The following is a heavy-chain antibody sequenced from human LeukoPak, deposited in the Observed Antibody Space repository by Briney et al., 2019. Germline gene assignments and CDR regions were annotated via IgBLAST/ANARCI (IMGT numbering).Heavy chain of an antibody. D-gene: IGHD3-22*01. CDR3: ARGRMETYYYDSSGYSTADY. J-gene: IGHJ4*02. CDR1: GFTFSSYI. Sequence: PGGSLRLSCAASGFTFSSYIMNWVRQAPGKGLEWVSSISSSSSYIYYADSVKGRFTISRDNAKNSLYLQMNSLRAEDTAVYYCARGRMETYYYDSSGYSTADYWGQGTLVTVSS. V-gene: IGHV3-21*01. CDR2: ISSSSSYI.